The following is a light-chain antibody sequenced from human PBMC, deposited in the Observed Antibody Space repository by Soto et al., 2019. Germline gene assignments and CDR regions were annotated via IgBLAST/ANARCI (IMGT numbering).Light chain of an antibody. Sequence: DIQMTQSPSTLSASVGDRVTITCRASQGINSWLAWYQQRAGEAPKLLIYDASSLESAVPSRFRGRGSGTEFTLTIGNLQPADFATYYCQQYDTYPSTFGHGTKLEIK. CDR3: QQYDTYPST. CDR2: DAS. J-gene: IGKJ2*01. CDR1: QGINSW. V-gene: IGKV1-5*01.